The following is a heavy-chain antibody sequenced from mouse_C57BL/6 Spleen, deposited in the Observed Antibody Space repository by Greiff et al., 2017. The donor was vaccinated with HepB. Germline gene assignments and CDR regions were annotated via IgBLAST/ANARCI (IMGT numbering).Heavy chain of an antibody. J-gene: IGHJ3*01. V-gene: IGHV8-5*01. D-gene: IGHD1-1*01. CDR1: GFSLRTSNMG. Sequence: QVQLKESGPGILQPSQTLSLTCYFSGFSLRTSNMGIGWIRQPSGKGLAWLAHILWNDDKYYNPSLKSRLTISKDTSNNQVFLKITSVDTADTATYYCAQIAGGPSTVDSFAYWGQGTLVTVSA. CDR2: ILWNDDK. CDR3: AQIAGGPSTVDSFAY.